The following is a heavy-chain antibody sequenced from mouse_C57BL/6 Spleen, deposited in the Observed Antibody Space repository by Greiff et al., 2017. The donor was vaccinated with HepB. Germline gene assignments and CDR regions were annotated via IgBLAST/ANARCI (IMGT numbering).Heavy chain of an antibody. V-gene: IGHV5-9-1*02. CDR1: GFTFSSYS. Sequence: EVKLVESGEGLVKPGGSLKLSCAASGFTFSSYSMSWVRQTPEKRLEWVAYISSGGDYIYYADTVKGRFTISRDNARNTLYLQISSLKSEDTAMYYCTREGAGTAWFAYWGQGTLVTVSA. CDR3: TREGAGTAWFAY. J-gene: IGHJ3*01. CDR2: ISSGGDYI. D-gene: IGHD4-1*01.